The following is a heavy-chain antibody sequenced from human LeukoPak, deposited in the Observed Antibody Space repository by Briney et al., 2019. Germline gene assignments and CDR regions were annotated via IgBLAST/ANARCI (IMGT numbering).Heavy chain of an antibody. CDR3: ARVVGRYSSSWYDWFDP. V-gene: IGHV4-34*01. D-gene: IGHD6-13*01. J-gene: IGHJ5*02. Sequence: TSETLSLTCAVYGGSFSGYYWSWIRQPPGKGLEWIGEINHSGSTNYNPSLKSRVTISVDTSKNQFSLKLSSVTAADTAVYYCARVVGRYSSSWYDWFDPWGQGTLVTVSS. CDR2: INHSGST. CDR1: GGSFSGYY.